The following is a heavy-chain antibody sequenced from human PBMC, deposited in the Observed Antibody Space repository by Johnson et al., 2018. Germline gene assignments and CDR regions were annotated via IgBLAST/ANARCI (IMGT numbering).Heavy chain of an antibody. Sequence: VQLVQSGGGLVKPGGSLRLSCAASGFTFSSYSMNWVRQAPGKGLEWVSSISSSSSYIYYADSVKGRFTIPRDDAKNSLYLQMNSRKTEDTAVDYCTRTPPYCGGDCRYRYFDLWGRGTLVTVSS. CDR3: TRTPPYCGGDCRYRYFDL. CDR1: GFTFSSYS. D-gene: IGHD2-21*02. V-gene: IGHV3-21*04. CDR2: ISSSSSYI. J-gene: IGHJ2*01.